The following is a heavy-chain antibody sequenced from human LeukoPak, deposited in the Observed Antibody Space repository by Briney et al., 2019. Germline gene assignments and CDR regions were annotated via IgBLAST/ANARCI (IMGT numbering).Heavy chain of an antibody. CDR2: IYYSGST. CDR3: AREIGGSIGSY. CDR1: DGSISSGDSY. V-gene: IGHV4-31*03. D-gene: IGHD2/OR15-2a*01. J-gene: IGHJ4*02. Sequence: SETLSLTCTVSDGSISSGDSYWSWIRQPPGKGLEWIGYIYYSGSTYYNPSLKSRVTISVDTSKNQFSLKLSSVTAADTAVYYCAREIGGSIGSYWGQGTLVTVSS.